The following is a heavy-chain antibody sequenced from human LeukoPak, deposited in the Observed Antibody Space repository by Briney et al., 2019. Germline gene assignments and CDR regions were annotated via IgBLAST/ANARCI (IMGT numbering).Heavy chain of an antibody. CDR1: GFTFRSSS. V-gene: IGHV3-21*01. D-gene: IGHD3-10*01. CDR3: AREFGNADAYGNVPLGH. J-gene: IGHJ4*02. CDR2: ISSSGTYM. Sequence: GGSLRLSCTASGFTFRSSSFNWVRQVQGKGLEWVSSISSSGTYMYYADSVEGRFTISRDNAKNSLFLQMDSLRAEDTGVYFCAREFGNADAYGNVPLGHWGQGTLVTVSS.